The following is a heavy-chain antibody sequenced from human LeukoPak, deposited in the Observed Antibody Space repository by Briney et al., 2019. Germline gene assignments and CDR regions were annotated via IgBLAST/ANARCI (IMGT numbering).Heavy chain of an antibody. J-gene: IGHJ4*02. CDR2: MKTDGGTK. V-gene: IGHV3-7*01. CDR1: GFFFSDYW. Sequence: GGSLRLSCAASGFFFSDYWMSWVRQTPGKGLDWVASMKTDGGTKYYVHSVKGRFTISRDNAKNSLYLEMNNLRAEDTAVYYCARDPESQKGRDGLDYWGQGTLVTVSS. D-gene: IGHD1-14*01. CDR3: ARDPESQKGRDGLDY.